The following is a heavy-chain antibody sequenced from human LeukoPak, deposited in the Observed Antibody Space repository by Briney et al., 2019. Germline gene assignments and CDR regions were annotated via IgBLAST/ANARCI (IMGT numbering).Heavy chain of an antibody. CDR2: IYYSGST. D-gene: IGHD1-20*01. CDR1: GGSISSSSYY. CDR3: ARGPGYNWNDVYYYYGMDV. J-gene: IGHJ6*02. Sequence: SETLSLTCTVSGGSISSSSYYWGWIRQPPGKGLEWIGSIYYSGSTYYNPSLKSGVTISVDTSKNQFSLKLSSVTAADTAVYYCARGPGYNWNDVYYYYGMDVWGQGTTVTVSS. V-gene: IGHV4-39*01.